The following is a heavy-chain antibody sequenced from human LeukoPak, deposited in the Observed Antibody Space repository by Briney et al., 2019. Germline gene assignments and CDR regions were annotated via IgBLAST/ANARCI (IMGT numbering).Heavy chain of an antibody. V-gene: IGHV4-59*01. CDR3: ARGGKYYCDYWYFDL. CDR1: GGSISSYY. D-gene: IGHD2/OR15-2a*01. Sequence: SETLSLTCTVSGGSISSYYWSWIRQPPGKGLEWIGYIYYSGSTNYNPSLKSRVTISVDTSKNQFSLKLSSVTAADTAVYYCARGGKYYCDYWYFDLWGRGTLVTVSS. J-gene: IGHJ2*01. CDR2: IYYSGST.